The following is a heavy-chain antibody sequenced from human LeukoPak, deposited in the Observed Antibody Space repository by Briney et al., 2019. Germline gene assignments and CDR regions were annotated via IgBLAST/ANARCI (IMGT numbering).Heavy chain of an antibody. J-gene: IGHJ5*02. CDR3: ARTGLPFCSSSSCYSWFDP. CDR1: GFTFSDYY. Sequence: GGSLRLSCAASGFTFSDYYMSWIRQAPGKGLEWVSYISSSGSTIYYADSVKGRFTVSRDNAKNSLYVQMNSLRAEDTAVYYCARTGLPFCSSSSCYSWFDPWGQGTLVTVSS. CDR2: ISSSGSTI. D-gene: IGHD2-2*01. V-gene: IGHV3-11*04.